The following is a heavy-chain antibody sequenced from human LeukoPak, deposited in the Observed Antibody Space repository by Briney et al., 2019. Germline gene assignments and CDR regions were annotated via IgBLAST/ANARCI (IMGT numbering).Heavy chain of an antibody. CDR2: ISSSSSYI. D-gene: IGHD3-9*01. J-gene: IGHJ4*02. Sequence: SGGSLRLSCAASGFTFSSYSMNWVRQAPGKGLEWVSSISSSSSYIYYADSVKGRFTIPRDNAKNSLYLQMNSLRAEDTAVYYCARDRYDILTGYPTRSYCFDYWGQGTLVTVSS. CDR3: ARDRYDILTGYPTRSYCFDY. V-gene: IGHV3-21*01. CDR1: GFTFSSYS.